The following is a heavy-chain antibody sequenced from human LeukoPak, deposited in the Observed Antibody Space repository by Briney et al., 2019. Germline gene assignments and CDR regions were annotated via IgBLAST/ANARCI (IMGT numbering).Heavy chain of an antibody. Sequence: GGSLRLSCAASGFTFSSYGMHWVRQAPGKGLEWVAVISYDGSNKYYADSVKGRFTISRDNSKNTLYLQMNSLRAEDTAVYYCAEAKGYSGYDAFDYWGQGTLVTVSS. CDR1: GFTFSSYG. D-gene: IGHD5-12*01. CDR2: ISYDGSNK. J-gene: IGHJ4*02. CDR3: AEAKGYSGYDAFDY. V-gene: IGHV3-30*18.